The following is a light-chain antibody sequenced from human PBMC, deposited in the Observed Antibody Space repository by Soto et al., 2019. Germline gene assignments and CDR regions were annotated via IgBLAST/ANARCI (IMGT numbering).Light chain of an antibody. CDR1: SSDVGVYNY. J-gene: IGLJ2*01. CDR2: DVS. CDR3: CSYAGSYIWKI. V-gene: IGLV2-11*01. Sequence: QSALTQPRSVSGSPGQSVTISCTGTSSDVGVYNYVSWYQQFPDKAPKLMIYDVSKRPSGVPDRFSGSKSGNTASLTISGLRTEDEADYYCCSYAGSYIWKIFGGGTKLTVL.